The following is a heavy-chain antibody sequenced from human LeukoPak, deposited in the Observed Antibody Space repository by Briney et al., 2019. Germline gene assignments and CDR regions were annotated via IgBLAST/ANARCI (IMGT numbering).Heavy chain of an antibody. V-gene: IGHV3-74*01. J-gene: IGHJ6*02. CDR2: INSDGSST. Sequence: GGSLRLSCAASGFTFSSYWMHWVRQAPGKGLVWVSFINSDGSSTRYADSVKGRFTISRDNAKNTLYLQMNSLRAEDTAVYYCARAYYYGMDVWGQGTTVTVSS. CDR1: GFTFSSYW. CDR3: ARAYYYGMDV.